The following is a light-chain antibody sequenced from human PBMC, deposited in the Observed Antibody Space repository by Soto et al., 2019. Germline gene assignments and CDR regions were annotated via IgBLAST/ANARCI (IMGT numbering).Light chain of an antibody. Sequence: QSVLTQPPSASGTPGQRVTISCSGRSSNIGSNSVNWYQQLPGTAPKLLIYSTNHRHSGVPDRFSGSKSDTSASLAISGLQSEDEADYYCAAWDDSLNGEVVFGGGTKVTVL. CDR3: AAWDDSLNGEVV. V-gene: IGLV1-44*01. CDR1: SSNIGSNS. J-gene: IGLJ2*01. CDR2: STN.